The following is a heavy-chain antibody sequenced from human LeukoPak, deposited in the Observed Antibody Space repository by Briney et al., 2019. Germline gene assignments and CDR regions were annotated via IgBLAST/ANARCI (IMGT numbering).Heavy chain of an antibody. Sequence: GGSLRLSCAASGFTFSSYWMSWVRQAPGKGLEWVANIKQDGTEKYYVDSVKGRFTISRDNAKNSLYLQMNSLRAEDTAVYYCARHVDTAMWVGYYMDVWGKGTTVTVSS. CDR1: GFTFSSYW. D-gene: IGHD5-18*01. V-gene: IGHV3-7*01. J-gene: IGHJ6*03. CDR2: IKQDGTEK. CDR3: ARHVDTAMWVGYYMDV.